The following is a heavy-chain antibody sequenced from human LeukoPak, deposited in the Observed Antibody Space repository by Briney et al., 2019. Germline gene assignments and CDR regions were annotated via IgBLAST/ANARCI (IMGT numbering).Heavy chain of an antibody. CDR1: GGSFSGYY. J-gene: IGHJ4*02. Sequence: SETLSLTCAVYGGSFSGYYWSWIRQPPGKGLEWIGEINHSGSTDYNPSLKSRVTISVDTSKNQFSLKLSSVTAADTAVYYCARGKITDYGGQGTLVTVSS. CDR2: INHSGST. V-gene: IGHV4-34*01. D-gene: IGHD1-14*01. CDR3: ARGKITDY.